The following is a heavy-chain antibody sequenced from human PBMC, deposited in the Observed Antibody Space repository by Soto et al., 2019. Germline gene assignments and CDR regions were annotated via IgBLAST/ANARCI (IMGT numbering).Heavy chain of an antibody. Sequence: SETLSLTCTVSGGSISSYYWSWIRQPPGKGLEWIGYIYYSGSTNYNPSLKSRVTISVDTSKNQFSLKLSSVTAADTAVYYCARETTYEGDAFDIWGQGTMVTVSS. CDR1: GGSISSYY. D-gene: IGHD5-12*01. J-gene: IGHJ3*02. V-gene: IGHV4-59*01. CDR3: ARETTYEGDAFDI. CDR2: IYYSGST.